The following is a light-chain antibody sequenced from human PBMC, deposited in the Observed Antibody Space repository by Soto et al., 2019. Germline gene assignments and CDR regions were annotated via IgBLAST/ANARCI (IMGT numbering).Light chain of an antibody. V-gene: IGKV4-1*01. Sequence: VVTQSPDSLAVSMGERANITCQSSQSDLDSSNDKNYLAWYQQKPGQFPKLLIYGASTRESGVPDRFSGSGSGTDFTLTITSLQSDDFAIYYCQQYNTCPHTFGGGTKVDIK. J-gene: IGKJ4*02. CDR3: QQYNTCPHT. CDR2: GAS. CDR1: QSDLDSSNDKNY.